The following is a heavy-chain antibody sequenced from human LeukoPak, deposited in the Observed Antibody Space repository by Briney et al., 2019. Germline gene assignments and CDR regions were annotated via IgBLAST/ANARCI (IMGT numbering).Heavy chain of an antibody. Sequence: PSETLSLTRTVSGGSISSYYWSWLRQPPGKGLEWMGYISYSGSTDYNPSLKSRVTISLDTSKNQFSPRLSSVTAADTAVYYCARETRLHSGSYSNDAFDIWGQGTMVTVSS. CDR1: GGSISSYY. V-gene: IGHV4-59*01. CDR2: ISYSGST. CDR3: ARETRLHSGSYSNDAFDI. J-gene: IGHJ3*02. D-gene: IGHD1-26*01.